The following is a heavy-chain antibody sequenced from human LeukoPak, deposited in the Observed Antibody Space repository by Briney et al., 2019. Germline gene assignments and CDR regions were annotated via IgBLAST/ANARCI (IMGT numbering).Heavy chain of an antibody. CDR2: INHSGST. Sequence: SETLSLTCAVYGGSFSGYYWSWIRQPPGKGLEWIGEINHSGSTNYNPSLKSRVTISVDTSKNQFSLKLSSVTAADTAVYYCARQKYSSGPSDYWGQETLVTVSS. CDR1: GGSFSGYY. J-gene: IGHJ4*02. V-gene: IGHV4-34*01. D-gene: IGHD6-19*01. CDR3: ARQKYSSGPSDY.